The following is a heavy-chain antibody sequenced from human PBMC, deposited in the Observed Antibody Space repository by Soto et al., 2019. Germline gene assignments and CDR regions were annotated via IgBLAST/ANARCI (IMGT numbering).Heavy chain of an antibody. V-gene: IGHV1-69*13. D-gene: IGHD4-17*01. CDR1: GGTFSSYA. Sequence: SVKVSCKASGGTFSSYAISWVRQAPGQGLEWMGGIIPIFGTANYAQKFQGRVTITADESTSTAYMELSSLRSEDTAVYYCAATVTTKKRYYYYYGMDVWGQGTTVTVSS. CDR3: AATVTTKKRYYYYYGMDV. CDR2: IIPIFGTA. J-gene: IGHJ6*02.